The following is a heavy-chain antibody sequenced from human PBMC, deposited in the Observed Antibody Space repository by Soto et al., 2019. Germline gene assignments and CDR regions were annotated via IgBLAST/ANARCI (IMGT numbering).Heavy chain of an antibody. J-gene: IGHJ6*02. D-gene: IGHD4-17*01. CDR1: GGSISSSNW. Sequence: QVQLQESGPGLVKPSATLSLTCAVSGGSISSSNWWSWVRQPPGKGLEWIGEIYHSGSTNYNPSLKSRVTKSVDKSKNQFSLKLSSVTAADTAVYYCARERYYGGNRSYYGMDVWGQGTTVTVSS. V-gene: IGHV4-4*02. CDR3: ARERYYGGNRSYYGMDV. CDR2: IYHSGST.